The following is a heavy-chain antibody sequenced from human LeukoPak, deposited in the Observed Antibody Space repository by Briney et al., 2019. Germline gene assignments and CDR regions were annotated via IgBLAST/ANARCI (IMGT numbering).Heavy chain of an antibody. D-gene: IGHD7-27*01. Sequence: SETLSLTCTVSGGSISSSSYYWGWIRQPPGKGLEWIGSIYYSGSTYYNPSLKSRVTISVDTSKNQFSLKLSSVTAADTAVYYCASTLGSPKYYLDYWGQGTLVTVSS. V-gene: IGHV4-39*01. CDR1: GGSISSSSYY. CDR2: IYYSGST. CDR3: ASTLGSPKYYLDY. J-gene: IGHJ4*02.